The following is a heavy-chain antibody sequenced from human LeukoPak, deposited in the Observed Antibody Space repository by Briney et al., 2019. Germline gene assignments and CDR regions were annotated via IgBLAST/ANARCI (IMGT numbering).Heavy chain of an antibody. D-gene: IGHD4-11*01. CDR2: ISGSGGST. J-gene: IGHJ4*02. CDR3: AKVSNYVYYFDY. CDR1: GFTFSSYA. Sequence: GGSLRLSCAASGFTFSSYAMSWVRQAPGKGLEWVSAISGSGGSTYYADSVKGRFAISRDNSKNTLYLQMNSLRAEDTAVYYCAKVSNYVYYFDYWGQGTLVTVSS. V-gene: IGHV3-23*01.